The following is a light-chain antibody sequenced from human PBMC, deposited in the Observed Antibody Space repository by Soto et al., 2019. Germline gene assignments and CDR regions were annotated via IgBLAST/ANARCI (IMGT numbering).Light chain of an antibody. Sequence: QSVLTQPPSASASLGASVKLTCTLSSGHNSYAIAWHQQQPEKGPRYLMKLNSDGSHSKGDVIPDRFSGSSSGAERYLTISSLQSEEEADYYCQTWSTDIRVFGGGTKLTVL. V-gene: IGLV4-69*01. CDR1: SGHNSYA. CDR3: QTWSTDIRV. CDR2: LNSDGSH. J-gene: IGLJ3*02.